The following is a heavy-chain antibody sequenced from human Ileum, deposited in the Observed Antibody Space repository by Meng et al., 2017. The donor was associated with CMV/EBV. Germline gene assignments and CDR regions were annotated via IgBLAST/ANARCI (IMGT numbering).Heavy chain of an antibody. CDR1: GYTFSNNN. J-gene: IGHJ4*02. Sequence: SCKAYGYTFSNNNLIWVRQAPGQGPEWMGWIDTHTGNPTYARDFTGRFVFSLDTSVSTAYLQISSLKAEDTAVYYCARDGLNERYFDYWGQGTLVTVSS. CDR3: ARDGLNERYFDY. D-gene: IGHD6-25*01. CDR2: IDTHTGNP. V-gene: IGHV7-4-1*02.